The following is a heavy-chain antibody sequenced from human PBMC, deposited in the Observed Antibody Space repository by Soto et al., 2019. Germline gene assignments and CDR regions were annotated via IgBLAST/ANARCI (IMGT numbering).Heavy chain of an antibody. V-gene: IGHV4-61*08. Sequence: ETLSLTCSVSGASISSRDYYWSWIRQPPGKGLEWIGYIYYSGSTNYNPSLKSRVTISVDTSKNQFSLKLSSVTAADTAVYYCARASDWFDPWGQGTLVTVSS. CDR3: ARASDWFDP. CDR1: GASISSRDYY. CDR2: IYYSGST. J-gene: IGHJ5*02. D-gene: IGHD6-19*01.